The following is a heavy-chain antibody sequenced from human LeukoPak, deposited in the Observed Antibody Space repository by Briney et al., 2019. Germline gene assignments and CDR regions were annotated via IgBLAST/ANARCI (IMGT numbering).Heavy chain of an antibody. D-gene: IGHD3-22*01. CDR2: ISYDGSNA. CDR3: ARGDSIVIVIKAFDY. J-gene: IGHJ4*02. Sequence: GGSLRLSCAASGFTFSSHAMHWVRQAPGKGLEWVAVISYDGSNAYYADSVKGRFTISRDNSKNTMYLQMNSLRDDDTAVYYCARGDSIVIVIKAFDYWGQGTQVTVSS. CDR1: GFTFSSHA. V-gene: IGHV3-30*04.